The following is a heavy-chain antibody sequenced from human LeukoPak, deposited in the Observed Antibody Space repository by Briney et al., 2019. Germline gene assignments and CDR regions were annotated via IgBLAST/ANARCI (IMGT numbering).Heavy chain of an antibody. V-gene: IGHV3-48*04. CDR3: ARRDGSGGDYYGSGSYHFDY. D-gene: IGHD3-10*01. Sequence: GGFLRLSCAASGFTLSSFGMNWVRQAPGKGLEWVSYIGTTTSTIYYADSVKGQFTISRDNAKNSLYLQMNSLRAEDTAVYYCARRDGSGGDYYGSGSYHFDYWGQGTLVTVSS. CDR1: GFTLSSFG. J-gene: IGHJ4*02. CDR2: IGTTTSTI.